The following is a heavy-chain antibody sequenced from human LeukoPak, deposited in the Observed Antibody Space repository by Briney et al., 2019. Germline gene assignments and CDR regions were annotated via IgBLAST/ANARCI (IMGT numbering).Heavy chain of an antibody. CDR3: ERGKPTYYDFWSGYYMDV. V-gene: IGHV3-21*01. Sequence: GGSLRLSCAASGFTFSSYSMNWVRQAPGKGLEWVSSISSSSSYIYYADSVKGRFTISRDNAKNSLYLQMNSLRAEDTAVYYCERGKPTYYDFWSGYYMDVWGKGTTVTVSS. CDR2: ISSSSSYI. D-gene: IGHD3-3*01. CDR1: GFTFSSYS. J-gene: IGHJ6*03.